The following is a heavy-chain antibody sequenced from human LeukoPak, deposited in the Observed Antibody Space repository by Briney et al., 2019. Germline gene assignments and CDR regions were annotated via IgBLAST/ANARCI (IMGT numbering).Heavy chain of an antibody. CDR3: ARAVAGLDY. CDR1: EFTFSSYW. V-gene: IGHV3-7*01. Sequence: GGSLRLSCAASEFTFSSYWMSWVRQAPGKGLEWMANIKQDGSENYYVDSVKGRFTISRDNAKNSLYLQMNSLRAEDTAVYYCARAVAGLDYWGQGTLVTVSS. D-gene: IGHD6-19*01. CDR2: IKQDGSEN. J-gene: IGHJ4*02.